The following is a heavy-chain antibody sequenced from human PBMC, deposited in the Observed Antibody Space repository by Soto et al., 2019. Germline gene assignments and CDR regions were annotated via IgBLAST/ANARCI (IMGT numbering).Heavy chain of an antibody. CDR2: IIPIFGTA. V-gene: IGHV1-69*13. CDR1: GGTFSSYA. CDR3: ARDYSNSYGMDV. J-gene: IGHJ6*01. D-gene: IGHD4-4*01. Sequence: SVKVSCKASGGTFSSYAISWVRQAPGQGLEWMGGIIPIFGTANYAQKFQGRVTITADESTSTAYMELSSLRSEDTAGYYCARDYSNSYGMDVWGQGNTVTVSS.